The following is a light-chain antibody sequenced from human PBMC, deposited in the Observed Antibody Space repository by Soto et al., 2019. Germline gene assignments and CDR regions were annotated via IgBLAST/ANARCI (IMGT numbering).Light chain of an antibody. CDR1: QSVSNN. J-gene: IGKJ1*01. Sequence: EIVMTQSPATLSVSPGERATLSCRASQSVSNNLAWYQQKPGQAPRLLIYGASTRATGIPARFSGSGSGTEFTLTVSRLQSEDFAVYYCQQYNTWHRTFGQGTKVEI. CDR3: QQYNTWHRT. CDR2: GAS. V-gene: IGKV3-15*01.